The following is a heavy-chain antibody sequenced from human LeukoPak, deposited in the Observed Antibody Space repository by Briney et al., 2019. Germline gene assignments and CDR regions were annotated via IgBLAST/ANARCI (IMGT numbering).Heavy chain of an antibody. Sequence: GVSLQISCQGSGYGFTSYWIGWVRPMPGKGLEWMGFIYPGDSDTRYSPSFQGQVTISADKSISTAYLQWSSLKASDTAMYYCASTFNGGNSFLRQDEYWYFDLWGRGTLVTVSS. V-gene: IGHV5-51*01. J-gene: IGHJ2*01. CDR2: IYPGDSDT. CDR1: GYGFTSYW. CDR3: ASTFNGGNSFLRQDEYWYFDL. D-gene: IGHD4-23*01.